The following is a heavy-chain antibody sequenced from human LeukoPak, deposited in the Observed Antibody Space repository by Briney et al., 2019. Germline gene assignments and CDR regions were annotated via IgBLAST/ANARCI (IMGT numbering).Heavy chain of an antibody. D-gene: IGHD3-22*01. J-gene: IGHJ5*02. CDR1: GFTFXSYS. Sequence: GGSLRLSCAASGFTFXSYSMNWVRQAPXXXXXWVSXXXXXSSYIYYADSVKGRFTISRDNAKNSLYLQMNSLRAEDTAVYYCARDPYYYYDSSGYPNWFDPWGQGTLVTVSS. V-gene: IGHV3-21*01. CDR3: ARDPYYYYDSSGYPNWFDP. CDR2: XXXXSSYI.